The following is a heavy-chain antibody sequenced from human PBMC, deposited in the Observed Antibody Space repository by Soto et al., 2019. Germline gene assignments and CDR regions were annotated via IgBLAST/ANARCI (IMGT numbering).Heavy chain of an antibody. CDR1: GFTFSSYA. Sequence: EVQLLESGGGLVQPGGSLRLSCAASGFTFSSYAMSWVRQAPGKGLEWVSAISGSGGSTYYADSVKGRFTISRDNSKNTLDLQMNSRRAEDTAVYYCATASGWFGEFDYWGQGTLVTVSS. CDR2: ISGSGGST. V-gene: IGHV3-23*01. J-gene: IGHJ4*02. CDR3: ATASGWFGEFDY. D-gene: IGHD3-10*01.